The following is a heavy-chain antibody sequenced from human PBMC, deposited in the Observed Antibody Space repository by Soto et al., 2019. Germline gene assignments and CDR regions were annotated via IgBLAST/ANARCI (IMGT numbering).Heavy chain of an antibody. CDR2: ISSSSSYI. CDR3: ARVAGGSGWGIQYYFDY. CDR1: GFTFSSYS. D-gene: IGHD6-19*01. V-gene: IGHV3-21*01. Sequence: EVQLVESGGGLVKPGGSLRLSCAASGFTFSSYSMNWVRQAPGKGLEWVSSISSSSSYIYYADSVKGRFTISRDNAKNSLYLQMNSLRAEDTAVYYCARVAGGSGWGIQYYFDYWGQGTLVTVSS. J-gene: IGHJ4*02.